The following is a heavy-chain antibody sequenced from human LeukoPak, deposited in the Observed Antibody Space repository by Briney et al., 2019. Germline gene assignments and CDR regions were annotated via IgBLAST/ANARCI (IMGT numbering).Heavy chain of an antibody. CDR3: AKGYYGSGSYGWFDY. Sequence: PGGSLRLSCAASGFTFRNAWMNWVRQAPGKGLEWVSTISGSGDRTYYADSVKGRFTISRDNSKNTLFLHMNSLRAEDTAVYSCAKGYYGSGSYGWFDYWGQGTLVTVSS. J-gene: IGHJ4*02. CDR1: GFTFRNAW. V-gene: IGHV3-23*01. D-gene: IGHD3-10*01. CDR2: ISGSGDRT.